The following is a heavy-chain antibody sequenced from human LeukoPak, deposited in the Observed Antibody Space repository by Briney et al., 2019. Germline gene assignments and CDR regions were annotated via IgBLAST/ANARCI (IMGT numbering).Heavy chain of an antibody. CDR3: ASHQVVLYYFDY. D-gene: IGHD2-15*01. Sequence: PSETLSLTCTVSGGSISSYYWSWIRQPPGKGLEWIGYIYYSGSTNYNPSLKSRVTISVDTSKNQFSLKLSSVTAADTAVYYCASHQVVLYYFDYWGQGTLVTVSS. J-gene: IGHJ4*02. CDR1: GGSISSYY. V-gene: IGHV4-59*08. CDR2: IYYSGST.